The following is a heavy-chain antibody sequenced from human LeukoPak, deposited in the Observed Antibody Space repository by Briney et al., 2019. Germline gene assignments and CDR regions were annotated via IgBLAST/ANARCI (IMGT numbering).Heavy chain of an antibody. D-gene: IGHD1-26*01. CDR3: ATLPSGSYGFFDS. CDR2: IYYRGST. J-gene: IGHJ4*02. CDR1: GGSTNGYY. V-gene: IGHV4-59*01. Sequence: PSETLSLTCIFSGGSTNGYYWSWIRQPPGGGLEWIGYIYYRGSTSSNPSLKSRVTISLDTSKSQFSLKLSSVTAADTAVYYCATLPSGSYGFFDSWGQGTLVTVSS.